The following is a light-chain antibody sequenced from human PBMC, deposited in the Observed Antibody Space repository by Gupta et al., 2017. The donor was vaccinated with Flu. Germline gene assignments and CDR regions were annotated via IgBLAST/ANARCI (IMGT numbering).Light chain of an antibody. Sequence: TLACRASQSITSTYLAWYQHKPGQAPRLLMYGASTRATGIPDRFSGGGSGTDFTLNISRLEPEDFAVYYCQHYSSSSTMYTFGQGTKLELK. V-gene: IGKV3-20*01. CDR2: GAS. CDR1: QSITSTY. J-gene: IGKJ2*01. CDR3: QHYSSSSTMYT.